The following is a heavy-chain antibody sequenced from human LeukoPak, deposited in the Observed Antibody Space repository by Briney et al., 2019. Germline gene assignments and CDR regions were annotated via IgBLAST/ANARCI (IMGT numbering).Heavy chain of an antibody. Sequence: GGSLRLSCAASGFTVSNSYMNWVRQAPGKGLEWVSVIYSGGSTYYADSVKGRFTISRDNSKNTLYLQMNSLRAEDTAVFYCARGGYSDNDYYYYGLDVWGQGTTVTVSS. CDR3: ARGGYSDNDYYYYGLDV. V-gene: IGHV3-66*01. D-gene: IGHD5-12*01. J-gene: IGHJ6*02. CDR1: GFTVSNSY. CDR2: IYSGGST.